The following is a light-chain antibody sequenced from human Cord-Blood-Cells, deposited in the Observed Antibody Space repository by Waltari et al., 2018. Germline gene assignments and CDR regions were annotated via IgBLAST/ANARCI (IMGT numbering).Light chain of an antibody. V-gene: IGLV2-23*01. CDR3: CSYAGSSTWV. Sequence: ALTQPSSVSVSPGQSITISCTGTSSYVGSYNLVPWYQQHPGKAPKLMIYEGSKRPSGVSNRFSGSKSGNTASLTISGLQAEDEADYYCCSYAGSSTWVFGGGTKLTVL. J-gene: IGLJ3*02. CDR2: EGS. CDR1: SSYVGSYNL.